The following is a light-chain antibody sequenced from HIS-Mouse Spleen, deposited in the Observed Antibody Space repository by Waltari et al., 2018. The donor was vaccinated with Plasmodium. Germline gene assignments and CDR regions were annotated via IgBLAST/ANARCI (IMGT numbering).Light chain of an antibody. CDR3: AAWDDSLNGPV. V-gene: IGLV1-44*01. CDR1: SSNIGSNT. Sequence: QSVLTQPPSASGTPGQRVTVSCSGRSSNIGSNTVNWYQQPPGTAPKLLIYSNNQRPSGVPDLFSGSKSGTSASLAISGLQSEDEADYYRAAWDDSLNGPVFGGGTKLTVL. CDR2: SNN. J-gene: IGLJ2*01.